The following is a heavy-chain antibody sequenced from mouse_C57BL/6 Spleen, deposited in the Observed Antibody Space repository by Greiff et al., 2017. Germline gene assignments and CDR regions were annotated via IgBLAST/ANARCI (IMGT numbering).Heavy chain of an antibody. V-gene: IGHV1-61*01. Sequence: QVQLQQPGAELVRPGSSVKLSCKASGYTFTSYWMDWVKQRPGQGLEWIGNIYPSDSETHYNQKFKDKATLTVDKSSSPAYMQLSSLTSEDSAVYDCARWQYGSSPFYAMDYWGQGTSVTVSS. J-gene: IGHJ4*01. CDR3: ARWQYGSSPFYAMDY. D-gene: IGHD1-1*01. CDR1: GYTFTSYW. CDR2: IYPSDSET.